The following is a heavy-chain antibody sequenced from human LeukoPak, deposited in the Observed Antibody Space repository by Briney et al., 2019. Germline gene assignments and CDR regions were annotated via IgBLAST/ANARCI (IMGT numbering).Heavy chain of an antibody. CDR3: ARGYYYYYMDV. V-gene: IGHV4-59*11. CDR1: GGSISNHY. J-gene: IGHJ6*03. Sequence: KPSETLSLTCTVSGGSISNHYWSWIRQPPGKGLEWIGYIYYSGSTNYNPSLKSRVTISVDTSKNQFSLKLSSVTAADTAVYYCARGYYYYYMDVWGKGTTVTVSS. CDR2: IYYSGST.